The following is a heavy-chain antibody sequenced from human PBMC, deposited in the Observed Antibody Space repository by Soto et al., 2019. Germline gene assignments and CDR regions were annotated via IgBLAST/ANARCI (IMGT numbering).Heavy chain of an antibody. D-gene: IGHD3-22*01. CDR3: ARDYYDSSGYYYNYYGMEV. CDR1: GGSISSYY. Sequence: PSETLSLTCTVSGGSISSYYWSWIRQPPGKGLEWIGYIYYSGSTNYNPSLKSRVTISVDTSKNQFSLKLSSVTAADTAVYYCARDYYDSSGYYYNYYGMEVWGQGTTVTVSS. CDR2: IYYSGST. V-gene: IGHV4-59*01. J-gene: IGHJ6*02.